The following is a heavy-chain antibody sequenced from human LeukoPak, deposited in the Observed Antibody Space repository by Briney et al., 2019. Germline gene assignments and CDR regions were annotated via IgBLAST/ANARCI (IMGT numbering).Heavy chain of an antibody. Sequence: GGSLRLSCAASGFTFSSYGMHWVRQAPGKGLEWVAVIWYDGSNKYYADSVKGRFTISRDNSKNTLYLQMNSLRAEDTAVCYCAKVGGRVAFDIWGQGTMVTVSS. D-gene: IGHD3-10*01. J-gene: IGHJ3*02. CDR2: IWYDGSNK. V-gene: IGHV3-33*06. CDR3: AKVGGRVAFDI. CDR1: GFTFSSYG.